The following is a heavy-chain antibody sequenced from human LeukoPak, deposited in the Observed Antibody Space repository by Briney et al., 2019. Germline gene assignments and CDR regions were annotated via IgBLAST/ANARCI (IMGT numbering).Heavy chain of an antibody. CDR3: ARDQNSGYGNDAFDL. D-gene: IGHD5-12*01. V-gene: IGHV3-11*01. J-gene: IGHJ3*01. CDR2: ISSSDSTI. CDR1: GFTFSDYY. Sequence: PGGSLRLSCAASGFTFSDYYMSWIRQAPGKGLEWVSYISSSDSTIYYADSVKGRFTISRDNAKNSLYLQMNSLRAEDTAVYYCARDQNSGYGNDAFDLWGQGTMVTVSS.